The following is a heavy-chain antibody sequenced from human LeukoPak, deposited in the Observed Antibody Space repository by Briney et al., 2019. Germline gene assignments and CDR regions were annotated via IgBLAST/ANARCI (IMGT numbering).Heavy chain of an antibody. Sequence: AGGSLRLSCAASGFTVIGNYMNWVRQAPGKGLEWVSVIYSDDSTYYADSVKGRFSISRDNSNNTLYLQVNSLRAEDTAVYYCAQGYCSSTSCYLDYWGQGILVTVSS. CDR1: GFTVIGNY. D-gene: IGHD2-2*01. J-gene: IGHJ4*02. CDR2: IYSDDST. V-gene: IGHV3-66*01. CDR3: AQGYCSSTSCYLDY.